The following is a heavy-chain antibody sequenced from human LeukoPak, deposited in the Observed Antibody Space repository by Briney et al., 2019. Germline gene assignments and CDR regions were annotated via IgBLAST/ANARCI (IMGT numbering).Heavy chain of an antibody. CDR1: GFTFSNYD. J-gene: IGHJ4*02. D-gene: IGHD3-22*01. CDR2: IGTTGDT. V-gene: IGHV3-13*01. CDR3: ARVARYFDSSGSTGRYFDY. Sequence: GGSLRLSCAASGFTFSNYDMHWVRHAAGKGLEWVSCIGTTGDTFYAGSVKGRFTISRENAKNSLYLQMNRLGAGDTAVYYCARVARYFDSSGSTGRYFDYWGPGIQVTVSS.